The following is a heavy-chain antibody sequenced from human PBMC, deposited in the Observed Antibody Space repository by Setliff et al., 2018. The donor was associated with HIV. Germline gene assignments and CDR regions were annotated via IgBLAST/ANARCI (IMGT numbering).Heavy chain of an antibody. D-gene: IGHD6-13*01. CDR1: YGPISGHY. J-gene: IGHJ4*02. CDR2: IHHSGGT. V-gene: IGHV4-59*11. CDR3: ARLPDINSWPFDY. Sequence: SETLSLTCTVSYGPISGHYWTWIRQPPGKGLEWIGYIHHSGGTQYNPSLMSRLTMSVDSSKNQFSLSLSSVTAADTAVYYCARLPDINSWPFDYWARGTLVTVS.